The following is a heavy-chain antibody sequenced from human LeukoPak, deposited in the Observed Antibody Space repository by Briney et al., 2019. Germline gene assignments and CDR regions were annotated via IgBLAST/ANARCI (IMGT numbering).Heavy chain of an antibody. D-gene: IGHD3-10*01. CDR3: ARDREVINYYYMDV. CDR1: GFTFSDYY. J-gene: IGHJ6*03. Sequence: GGSLRLSCAASGFTFSDYYMSWIRQAPGKGLEWVSYISSSGSTIYYADSVKGRFTISRDNAKNSLYLQMNSLRAEDTAVYYCARDREVINYYYMDVWGKGTTVTVSS. CDR2: ISSSGSTI. V-gene: IGHV3-11*04.